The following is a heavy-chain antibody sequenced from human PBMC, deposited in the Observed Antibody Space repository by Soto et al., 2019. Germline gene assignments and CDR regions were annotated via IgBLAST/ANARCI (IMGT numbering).Heavy chain of an antibody. CDR2: ISYDGSYK. J-gene: IGHJ4*02. CDR3: AKWNGGFDY. V-gene: IGHV3-30*18. CDR1: GFTFSSYG. D-gene: IGHD3-16*01. Sequence: QVQLVESGGGVVQPGRSLRLSCAASGFTFSSYGMHWVRQAPSKGLEWVAVISYDGSYKYYADSVKGRFTISRDNSKNTLYLQMNSLRAEDTAVYYCAKWNGGFDYWGQGTLVTVSS.